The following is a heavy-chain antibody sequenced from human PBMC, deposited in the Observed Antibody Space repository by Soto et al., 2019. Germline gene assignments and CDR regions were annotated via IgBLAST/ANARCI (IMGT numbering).Heavy chain of an antibody. CDR1: GGTFSSYA. Sequence: QVQLVQSGAKVKKPGSSVKVSCKASGGTFSSYAISWVRQAPGQGLEWMGGIIPIFGTADYAQKFQGRVTITADEPTSTAYMELSSLRSEDTAVYYCASQLTGDYYYYGMDVWGQGTTVTVSS. CDR3: ASQLTGDYYYYGMDV. J-gene: IGHJ6*02. D-gene: IGHD7-27*01. V-gene: IGHV1-69*12. CDR2: IIPIFGTA.